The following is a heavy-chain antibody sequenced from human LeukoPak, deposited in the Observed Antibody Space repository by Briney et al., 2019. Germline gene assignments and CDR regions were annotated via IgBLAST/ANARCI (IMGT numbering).Heavy chain of an antibody. CDR1: VFTFSTYN. D-gene: IGHD3-9*01. V-gene: IGHV3-21*06. J-gene: IGHJ6*03. CDR3: AKEGNYDTDYYYYMDV. Sequence: GGSLRLSCAASVFTFSTYNMNWVRQAPGKGLEWVSSITSSSRYTFYADSVKGRFTISRDNAKNSLYLQMNSLRAEDTAVYYCAKEGNYDTDYYYYMDVWGKGTTVTISS. CDR2: ITSSSRYT.